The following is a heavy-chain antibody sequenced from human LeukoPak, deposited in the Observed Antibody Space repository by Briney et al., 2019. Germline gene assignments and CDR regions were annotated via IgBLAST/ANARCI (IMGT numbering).Heavy chain of an antibody. CDR1: GYSISSGYY. Sequence: SETLSLTCTVSGYSISSGYYWGWIRQPPGKGLEWIGSIYHSGSTYYNPSLKSRVTISVDTSKNQFSLKLSSVTAADTAVYYCARHVGEITIFDWGQGTLVTVSS. V-gene: IGHV4-38-2*02. CDR3: ARHVGEITIFD. D-gene: IGHD3-3*01. CDR2: IYHSGST. J-gene: IGHJ4*02.